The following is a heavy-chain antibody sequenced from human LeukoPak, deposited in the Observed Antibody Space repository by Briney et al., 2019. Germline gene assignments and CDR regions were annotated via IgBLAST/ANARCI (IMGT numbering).Heavy chain of an antibody. J-gene: IGHJ4*02. CDR3: ARVGNSGSYFSPFDY. D-gene: IGHD1-26*01. CDR2: ISGSNRIYT. CDR1: GFIFSDYY. Sequence: GGSLRLSCAASGFIFSDYYMSWIRQAPGKGLEWVSYISGSNRIYTNYADSVKGRFTISRDNAKNSLYLQMNSLRAEDTAVYYCARVGNSGSYFSPFDYWGQGTLVTVSS. V-gene: IGHV3-11*06.